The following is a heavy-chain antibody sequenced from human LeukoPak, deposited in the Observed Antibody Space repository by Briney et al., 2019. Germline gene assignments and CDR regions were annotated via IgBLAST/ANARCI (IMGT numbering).Heavy chain of an antibody. J-gene: IGHJ4*02. CDR3: VQTTGLPGFDY. D-gene: IGHD1-14*01. V-gene: IGHV4-4*09. CDR2: IYNGVPT. CDR1: GVSISRFY. Sequence: SETLSLTCTTSGVSISRFYWSWVRQPPGKGLEWIANIYNGVPTFFNPSLKSRATISVDTSKGQFSLQLASVTAADTAVYYCVQTTGLPGFDYWGQGILVTVSS.